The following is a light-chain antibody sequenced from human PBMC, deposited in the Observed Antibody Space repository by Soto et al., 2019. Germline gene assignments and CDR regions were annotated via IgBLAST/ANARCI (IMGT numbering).Light chain of an antibody. CDR1: GSNIGAPYD. Sequence: QAVVTQPPSLSGAPGQRVTISCTGSGSNIGAPYDVHWYQHLPGTAPKLLMYGSTNRPSGVPGRFSGSKSGTSASLAITGLQAEDEADYYCQAYDSSLSGYVFGAGTKVTVL. CDR2: GST. J-gene: IGLJ1*01. CDR3: QAYDSSLSGYV. V-gene: IGLV1-40*01.